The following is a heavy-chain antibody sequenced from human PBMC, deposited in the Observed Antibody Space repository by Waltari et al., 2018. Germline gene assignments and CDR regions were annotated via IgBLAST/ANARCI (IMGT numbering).Heavy chain of an antibody. CDR1: GGSFSGYY. J-gene: IGHJ2*01. Sequence: QVQLQQWGAGLLKPSETLSLTCAVYGGSFSGYYWSWIRQPPGKGLELIGEINHSGSTNYNPSLKSRVTISVDTSKNQFSLKLSSVTAADTAVYYCARLPEKIAARNWYFDLWGRGTLVTVSS. D-gene: IGHD6-6*01. CDR2: INHSGST. CDR3: ARLPEKIAARNWYFDL. V-gene: IGHV4-34*01.